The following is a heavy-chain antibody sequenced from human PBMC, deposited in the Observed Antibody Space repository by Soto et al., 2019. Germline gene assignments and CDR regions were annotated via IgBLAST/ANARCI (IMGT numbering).Heavy chain of an antibody. CDR2: IKSKTDGGTT. J-gene: IGHJ4*02. D-gene: IGHD3-22*01. CDR3: TTGPPMYYYDSSGYYYFDY. CDR1: GFTFSNAW. V-gene: IGHV3-15*01. Sequence: GGSLRLSCAASGFTFSNAWMSWVRQAPGKGLEWVGRIKSKTDGGTTDYAAPVKGRFTISRDDSKNTLYLQMNSLKTEDTAVYYCTTGPPMYYYDSSGYYYFDYWGQGTLVTVS.